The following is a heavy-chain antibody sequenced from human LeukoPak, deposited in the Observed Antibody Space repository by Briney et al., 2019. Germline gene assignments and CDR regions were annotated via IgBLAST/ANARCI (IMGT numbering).Heavy chain of an antibody. V-gene: IGHV3-33*01. Sequence: GGSLRLSCAASGFTFSSYGMHWVRQAPGKGLEGVAVIWYDGSNKYYADSVKGRFTISRDNSKNTLYLQMNSLRAEDTAVYYCARGIAAAGTGFDPWGQGTLVTVSS. D-gene: IGHD6-13*01. CDR1: GFTFSSYG. CDR3: ARGIAAAGTGFDP. CDR2: IWYDGSNK. J-gene: IGHJ5*02.